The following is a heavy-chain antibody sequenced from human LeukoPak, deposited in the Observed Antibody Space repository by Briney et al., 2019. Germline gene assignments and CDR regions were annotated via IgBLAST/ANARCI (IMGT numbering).Heavy chain of an antibody. CDR1: GGSISSSSYY. V-gene: IGHV4-39*01. CDR3: ASLTRKELQFDY. CDR2: IYYSGST. Sequence: SETLSLTCTVSGGSISSSSYYWGWIRQPPGKGLEWIGSIYYSGSTYYNPSLKSRVTISVDTSKNQFSLKLSSVTAADTAVYYCASLTRKELQFDYWGQGTLVTVSS. D-gene: IGHD3-9*01. J-gene: IGHJ4*02.